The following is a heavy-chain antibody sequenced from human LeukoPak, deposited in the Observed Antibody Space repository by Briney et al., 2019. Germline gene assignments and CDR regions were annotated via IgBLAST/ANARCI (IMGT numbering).Heavy chain of an antibody. V-gene: IGHV1-18*01. CDR1: VYTFTIYG. CDR3: ARDRGRDGDNPRVY. J-gene: IGHJ4*02. D-gene: IGHD5-24*01. CDR2: ISAYNGNK. Sequence: ASVTVSFTSSVYTFTIYGISWVRQAPGQGPAWMGWISAYNGNKNYEQKLEGRVTMTTDTFTSTAYMELRSLRSDDTAVYYWARDRGRDGDNPRVYWGQGTLVTVSS.